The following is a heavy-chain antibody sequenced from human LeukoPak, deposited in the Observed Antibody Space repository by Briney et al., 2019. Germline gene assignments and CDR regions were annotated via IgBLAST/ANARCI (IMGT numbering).Heavy chain of an antibody. V-gene: IGHV1-69*04. J-gene: IGHJ5*02. CDR3: ARDTDYYDSSGPKWFDP. CDR1: GGAFSSYT. D-gene: IGHD3-22*01. Sequence: ASVKVSCKASGGAFSSYTISWVRRAPGQGLEWMGRIIPILGIANYAQKFQGRVTITADKSTSAAYMELSSLRSEDTAVYYCARDTDYYDSSGPKWFDPWGQGTLVTVSS. CDR2: IIPILGIA.